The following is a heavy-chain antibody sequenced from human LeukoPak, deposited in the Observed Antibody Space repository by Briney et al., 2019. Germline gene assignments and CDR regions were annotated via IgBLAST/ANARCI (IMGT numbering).Heavy chain of an antibody. CDR3: ARTGVRAATYYYYYMDV. V-gene: IGHV1-69*05. CDR2: IIPIFGTA. Sequence: ASVKVSCKASGVTFSSYAISWVRQAPGQGLEWMGGIIPIFGTANYAQKFQGRVTITTDESTSTAYMELSSLRSEDTAVYYCARTGVRAATYYYYYMDVWGKGTTVTVSS. CDR1: GVTFSSYA. J-gene: IGHJ6*03. D-gene: IGHD2-2*01.